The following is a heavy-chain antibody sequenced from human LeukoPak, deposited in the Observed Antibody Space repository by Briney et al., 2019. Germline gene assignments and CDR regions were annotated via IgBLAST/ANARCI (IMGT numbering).Heavy chain of an antibody. CDR1: GGSISSYY. D-gene: IGHD3-10*01. J-gene: IGHJ4*02. V-gene: IGHV4-59*12. CDR3: ARDPYYYGSGSEFDY. CDR2: IYYSGST. Sequence: SETLSLTCTVSGGSISSYYWSWIRQPPGKGLEWIGYIYYSGSTNYDPSLKSRVTISVDTSKNQFSLKLSSVTAADTAVYYCARDPYYYGSGSEFDYWGQGTLVTVSS.